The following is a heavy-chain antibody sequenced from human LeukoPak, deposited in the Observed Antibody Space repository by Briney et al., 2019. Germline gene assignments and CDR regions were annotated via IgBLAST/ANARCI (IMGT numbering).Heavy chain of an antibody. Sequence: PGGSLRLSCAASGFTFSSYSMNWIRQAPGKGLEWVSSISSSSSYIYYADSVKGRFTISRDNAKTSLYLQMNSLRAEDMAVYYCASDAIIAAAVSTDYWGQGTLVTVSS. CDR1: GFTFSSYS. CDR2: ISSSSSYI. J-gene: IGHJ4*02. D-gene: IGHD6-13*01. CDR3: ASDAIIAAAVSTDY. V-gene: IGHV3-21*01.